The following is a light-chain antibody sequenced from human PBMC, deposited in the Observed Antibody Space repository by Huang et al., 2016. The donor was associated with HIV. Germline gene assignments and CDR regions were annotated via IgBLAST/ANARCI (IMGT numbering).Light chain of an antibody. CDR3: QQYYNSPLT. J-gene: IGKJ4*01. CDR2: WDS. V-gene: IGKV4-1*01. Sequence: DIVVTQSPDSLAVSLGDRATIKCRSSQSVLYNSKNRNYLAWYQQKAGQPTKRLIYWDSTRESGVSDRVNGSGSGADFTLTINNLQAEDVATYYCQQYYNSPLTFGGGTRVEIK. CDR1: QSVLYNSKNRNY.